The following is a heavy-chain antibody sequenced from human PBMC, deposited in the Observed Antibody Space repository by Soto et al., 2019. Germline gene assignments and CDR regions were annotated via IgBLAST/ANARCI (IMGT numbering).Heavy chain of an antibody. J-gene: IGHJ4*02. CDR2: MYHSGST. D-gene: IGHD5-18*01. CDR3: ARYGYSYSMRFFDK. CDR1: GHSISSGFYY. V-gene: IGHV4-38-2*01. Sequence: SETLSLTCAVSGHSISSGFYYWGWIRQHPGKGREWIGSMYHSGSTYYNPSLKSRVTMSVDTSKNQLSLKLTSLTAADTAVYYCARYGYSYSMRFFDKWGQGTRVTVSS.